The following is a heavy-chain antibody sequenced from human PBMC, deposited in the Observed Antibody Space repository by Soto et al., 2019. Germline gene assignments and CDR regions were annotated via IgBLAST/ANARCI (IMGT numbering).Heavy chain of an antibody. CDR2: IYYSGST. J-gene: IGHJ4*02. Sequence: PSETLSLTCTVSGGSISSSSYYWGWIRQPPGKGLEWIGSIYYSGSTYYNPSLKSRVTISVDTSKNQFSLKLSSVTAADTAVYYCASIMTTVVGIDYWGQGTLVTVSS. CDR1: GGSISSSSYY. CDR3: ASIMTTVVGIDY. D-gene: IGHD4-17*01. V-gene: IGHV4-39*01.